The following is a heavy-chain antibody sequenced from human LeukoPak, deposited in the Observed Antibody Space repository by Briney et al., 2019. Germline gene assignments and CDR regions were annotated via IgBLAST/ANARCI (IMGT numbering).Heavy chain of an antibody. Sequence: SETLSLTCTVSDGSISHYYWNWIRQPPGKGLEWIGEINHSGSTNYNPSLKSRVTISVDTSKNQFSLKLSSVTAADTAVYYCARGYRIVVVVAATRKYNWFDPWGRGTLVTVSS. CDR1: DGSISHYY. D-gene: IGHD2-15*01. CDR3: ARGYRIVVVVAATRKYNWFDP. CDR2: INHSGST. V-gene: IGHV4-34*01. J-gene: IGHJ5*02.